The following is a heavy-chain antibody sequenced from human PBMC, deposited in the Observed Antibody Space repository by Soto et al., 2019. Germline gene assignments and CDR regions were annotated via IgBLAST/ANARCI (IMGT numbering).Heavy chain of an antibody. CDR3: TRDWTGNTCPCMDV. CDR2: VSGSGAKT. J-gene: IGHJ6*02. CDR1: GFTFSTYA. Sequence: EVQLLESGGGLVQPGGSLRLSCTAPGFTFSTYAMTWVRQAPGKGLEWVSTVSGSGAKTYYADSVRGRFTISRDNSKDTLYLQMNSLTAEDTATYYCTRDWTGNTCPCMDVWGQGTTVTVSS. V-gene: IGHV3-23*01. D-gene: IGHD2-8*02.